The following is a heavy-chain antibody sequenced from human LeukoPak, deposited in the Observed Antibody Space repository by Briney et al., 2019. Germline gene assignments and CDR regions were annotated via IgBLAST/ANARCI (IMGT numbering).Heavy chain of an antibody. J-gene: IGHJ6*02. Sequence: TPGGSLRLSCEASGFTFSAYAMTWVRQAPGKGLEWVSSIGSDNKPHYADSVKGRFTISRDNSKNTLYLQMNSLRAEDTAEYYCARAGGSATGAIYGMDVWGQGTTVTVSS. D-gene: IGHD3-10*01. CDR2: IGSDNKP. CDR1: GFTFSAYA. CDR3: ARAGGSATGAIYGMDV. V-gene: IGHV3-69-1*01.